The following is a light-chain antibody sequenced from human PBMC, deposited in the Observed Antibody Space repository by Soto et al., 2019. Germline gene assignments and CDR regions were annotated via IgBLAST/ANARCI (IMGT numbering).Light chain of an antibody. Sequence: QSVLTPPASVSRSPGHSINISCTGTSRDVGANNYVCWYQQYPGKAPKLMIYDVSTRPSGVSNRFSGSKSGNTASLAISGLQAEYEDDYYCSSYTRSPSYVFVPGTIVTV. CDR3: SSYTRSPSYV. CDR2: DVS. CDR1: SRDVGANNY. V-gene: IGLV2-14*03. J-gene: IGLJ1*01.